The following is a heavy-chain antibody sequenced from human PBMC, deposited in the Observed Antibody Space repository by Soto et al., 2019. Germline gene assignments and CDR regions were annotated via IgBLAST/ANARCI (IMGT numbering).Heavy chain of an antibody. V-gene: IGHV3-15*01. CDR2: IKSKTDGGTT. CDR3: TTLDKLIWSGYYSVDY. Sequence: PGGSLRLSCAASGFTFSNAWMSWVRQAPGKGLEWVGRIKSKTDGGTTDYAAPVKGRFTISRDDSKNTLYLQMNSLKTEDTAVYYCTTLDKLIWSGYYSVDYWGQGTLVTVSS. D-gene: IGHD3-3*01. J-gene: IGHJ4*02. CDR1: GFTFSNAW.